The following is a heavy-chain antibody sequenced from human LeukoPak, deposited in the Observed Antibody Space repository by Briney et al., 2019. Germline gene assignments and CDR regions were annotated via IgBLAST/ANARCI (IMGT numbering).Heavy chain of an antibody. CDR3: AKRSSTTTGSPFDY. CDR1: GFTFSSYA. CDR2: ISWNSVST. V-gene: IGHV3-9*01. D-gene: IGHD2-2*01. J-gene: IGHJ4*02. Sequence: GGSLRLSCAASGFTFSSYAMSWVRQAPGKGLEWVSGISWNSVSTGYADSVKGRFTISRDNAKNSLYLQMNSLRAEDTALYYCAKRSSTTTGSPFDYWGQGTLVTVSS.